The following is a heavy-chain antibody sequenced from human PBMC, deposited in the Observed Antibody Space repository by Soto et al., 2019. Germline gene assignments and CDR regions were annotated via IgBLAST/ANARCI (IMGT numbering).Heavy chain of an antibody. V-gene: IGHV1-18*01. CDR1: GYTFTSYG. D-gene: IGHD1-7*01. CDR2: ISAYNGNT. Sequence: ASVKVSCKASGYTFTSYGISWVRQAPGQGLEWMGWISAYNGNTNYAQKLQGRVTMTTDASTSTAYMELRSLRSDDTAVYYCARDPDWNYPYYYYGMDVWGQGTTVTVSS. J-gene: IGHJ6*02. CDR3: ARDPDWNYPYYYYGMDV.